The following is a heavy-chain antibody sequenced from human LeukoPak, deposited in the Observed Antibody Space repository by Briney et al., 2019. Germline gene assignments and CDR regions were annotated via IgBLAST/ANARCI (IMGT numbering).Heavy chain of an antibody. J-gene: IGHJ3*02. CDR2: IWYDGSNK. CDR1: GFTFSSYG. V-gene: IGHV3-33*01. D-gene: IGHD4-23*01. Sequence: GRSLRLSCAASGFTFSSYGIHWVRQAPGKGLEWVAVIWYDGSNKYYADSVKGRFTISRDNSKNTLYLQMNSLRAEDTAVYYCARDKYGGNSNAFDMWGQGTLVTVSS. CDR3: ARDKYGGNSNAFDM.